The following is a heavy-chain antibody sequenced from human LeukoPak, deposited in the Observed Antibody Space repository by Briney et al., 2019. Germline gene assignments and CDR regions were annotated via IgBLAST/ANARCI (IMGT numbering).Heavy chain of an antibody. D-gene: IGHD2/OR15-2a*01. J-gene: IGHJ6*03. CDR3: ARDRGLSFDYMDV. CDR2: ISSSSSNI. CDR1: GFTFSSYS. V-gene: IGHV3-21*01. Sequence: PGGSLRLSCAASGFTFSSYSMNWVRLAPGKGLEWVSSISSSSSNIYYADSVKGRFTISRDNAKNSLYLQMNSLRAEDTAVYYCARDRGLSFDYMDVWGKGTTVTVSS.